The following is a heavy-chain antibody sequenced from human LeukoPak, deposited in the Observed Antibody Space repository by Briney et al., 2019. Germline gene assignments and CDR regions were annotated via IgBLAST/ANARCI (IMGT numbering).Heavy chain of an antibody. V-gene: IGHV3-74*01. CDR3: ARGTSITAGIDY. J-gene: IGHJ4*02. CDR1: GFAFNNYW. CDR2: TNIDGAST. D-gene: IGHD6-13*01. Sequence: PGGSLRLSCAASGFAFNNYWMFWVRQAPGKGLVCISQTNIDGASTTYGDPAKGRFTASRDNAKSILYLQLNSLGVEDTAVYYCARGTSITAGIDYWGQGTLVTVSS.